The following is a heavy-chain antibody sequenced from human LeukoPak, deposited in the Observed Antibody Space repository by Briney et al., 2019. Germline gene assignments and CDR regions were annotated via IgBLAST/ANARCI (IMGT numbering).Heavy chain of an antibody. CDR3: ARGGPYSSSSLYYYYNYMDV. V-gene: IGHV4-34*01. J-gene: IGHJ6*03. D-gene: IGHD6-6*01. Sequence: SETLSLTCAVYGGSFSGYYWSWIRQPPGKGLEWIGEINHSGSINYNPSLKSRVTISVHASKNQFSLKLSSVTAADTAVYFCARGGPYSSSSLYYYYNYMDVWGKGTTVTVS. CDR2: INHSGSI. CDR1: GGSFSGYY.